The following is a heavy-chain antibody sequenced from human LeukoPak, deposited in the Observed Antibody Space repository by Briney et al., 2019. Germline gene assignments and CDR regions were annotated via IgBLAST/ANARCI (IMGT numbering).Heavy chain of an antibody. J-gene: IGHJ4*02. CDR3: ARDAGVGSYLY. V-gene: IGHV3-21*01. CDR2: ISSSSSYI. Sequence: GGSLRPSCAASGFTFSSYSMNWVRQAPGKGLEWVSSISSSSSYIYYADSVKGRFTISRDNAKNSLYPQMNSLRAEDTAVYYCARDAGVGSYLYWGQGTLVTVSS. D-gene: IGHD1-26*01. CDR1: GFTFSSYS.